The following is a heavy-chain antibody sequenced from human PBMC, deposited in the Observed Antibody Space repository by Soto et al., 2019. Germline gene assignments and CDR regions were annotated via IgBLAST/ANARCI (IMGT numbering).Heavy chain of an antibody. Sequence: QVQLVQSGAEVKKPGASVKVSCKASGYTFTCYYMHWVRQAPGQGLEWMGWINPNSGGTNYAQKCQGRVTMTRDTSISTSYMELSRLRYDDTAVYYCARIVATTESGWFDPLGQGTLVTVSS. V-gene: IGHV1-2*02. J-gene: IGHJ5*02. D-gene: IGHD5-12*01. CDR1: GYTFTCYY. CDR3: ARIVATTESGWFDP. CDR2: INPNSGGT.